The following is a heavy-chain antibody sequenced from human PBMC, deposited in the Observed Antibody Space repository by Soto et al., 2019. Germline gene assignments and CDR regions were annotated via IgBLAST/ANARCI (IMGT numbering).Heavy chain of an antibody. D-gene: IGHD1-26*01. CDR2: IYYGGST. Sequence: SETLSLTCTVSGGSISSSNYYWGWIRQPPGKGLEWIGSIYYGGSTFYNPSLRRRVTLSVDTSANQFSMKVFSVTAADTAVYYCARLKWEVALLIPRYYGVDVWGQGTTVTVSS. J-gene: IGHJ6*02. CDR1: GGSISSSNYY. CDR3: ARLKWEVALLIPRYYGVDV. V-gene: IGHV4-39*01.